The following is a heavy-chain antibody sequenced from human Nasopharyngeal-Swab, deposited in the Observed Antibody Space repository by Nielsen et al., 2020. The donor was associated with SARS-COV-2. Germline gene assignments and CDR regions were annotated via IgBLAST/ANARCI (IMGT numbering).Heavy chain of an antibody. CDR1: GFIVSSNY. V-gene: IGHV3-53*01. CDR2: IYSGGST. CDR3: ARPTYYDYYGMDV. Sequence: GESLKISCAASGFIVSSNYMSWVRQAPGKGLEWVSVIYSGGSTYYADSVKGRFTISRDNSKNTLYLQMNSLRAEDTAVYYCARPTYYDYYGMDVWGQGTTVTVSS. D-gene: IGHD3-3*01. J-gene: IGHJ6*02.